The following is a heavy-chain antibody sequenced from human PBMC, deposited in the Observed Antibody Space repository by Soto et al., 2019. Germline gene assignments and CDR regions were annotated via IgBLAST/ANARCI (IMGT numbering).Heavy chain of an antibody. D-gene: IGHD3-16*02. V-gene: IGHV4-39*01. CDR2: IYYSGST. CDR3: ARPGVTFGGVIAPVDY. Sequence: PSETLSLTCTVSGGSISSSSYYWGLIRQPPGKGLEWIGSIYYSGSTYYNPSLKSRVTISVDTSKNQFSLKLSSVTAADTAVYYCARPGVTFGGVIAPVDYWGQGTRVTVSS. CDR1: GGSISSSSYY. J-gene: IGHJ4*02.